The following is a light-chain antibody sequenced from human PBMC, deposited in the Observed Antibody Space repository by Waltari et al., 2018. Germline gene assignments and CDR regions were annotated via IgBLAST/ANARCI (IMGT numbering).Light chain of an antibody. CDR2: DAS. J-gene: IGKJ4*01. CDR3: QQYNNWPPT. V-gene: IGKV3-15*01. Sequence: EVVMPQSPATLSVSPGERATISCRASKSVSGDLAWYQQRTGQAHMLPIHDASTRATGIPVRFICSESGTEFTLTIGSLQSEDSAIYCCQQYNNWPPTFGGGTKVEIK. CDR1: KSVSGD.